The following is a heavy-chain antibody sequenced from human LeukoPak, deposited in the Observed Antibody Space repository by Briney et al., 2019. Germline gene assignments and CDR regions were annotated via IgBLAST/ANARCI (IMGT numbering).Heavy chain of an antibody. V-gene: IGHV1-69*13. CDR2: IIPIFGKA. Sequence: GASVKVSCKASGGTFSSYAISWVRQAPGQGLEWMGGIIPIFGKANYAQKFQGRVTITADESTSTAYMELSSLRSEDTAVYYCARDSITIFGVVTNYYYYGMDVWGQGTTVTVSS. D-gene: IGHD3-3*01. J-gene: IGHJ6*02. CDR1: GGTFSSYA. CDR3: ARDSITIFGVVTNYYYYGMDV.